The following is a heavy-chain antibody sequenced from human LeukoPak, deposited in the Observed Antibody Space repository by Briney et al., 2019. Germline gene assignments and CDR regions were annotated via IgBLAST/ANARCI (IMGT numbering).Heavy chain of an antibody. V-gene: IGHV3-74*01. Sequence: GGSLRLSCAASGFSFSSYWMHWVRQAPGKGLVWVARIKSDGSSTDYADYVKGRFTISRDNAKNTLYLQMNSLRAEDTAVYYCAKGVVGARHFDYWGQGTLVTVSS. D-gene: IGHD1-26*01. CDR3: AKGVVGARHFDY. J-gene: IGHJ4*02. CDR1: GFSFSSYW. CDR2: IKSDGSST.